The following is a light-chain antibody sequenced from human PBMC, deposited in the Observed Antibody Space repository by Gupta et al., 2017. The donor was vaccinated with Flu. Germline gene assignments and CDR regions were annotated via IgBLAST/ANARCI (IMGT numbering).Light chain of an antibody. CDR1: YSNIGRHS. CDR3: ADWDDILNVWV. Sequence: QSVLTQPPSASGTPGQTVTISCSGTYSNIGRHSVNWYQVLQGTAPKLLIYRGDQRPSGVPDRLSGSKSDTSASLAISGLQSEDEADYVCADWDDILNVWVLGGGKRLTV. CDR2: RGD. V-gene: IGLV1-44*01. J-gene: IGLJ3*02.